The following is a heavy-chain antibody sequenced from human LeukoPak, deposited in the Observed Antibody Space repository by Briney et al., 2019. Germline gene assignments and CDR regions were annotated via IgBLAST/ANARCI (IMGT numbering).Heavy chain of an antibody. Sequence: GGSLRLSCAASGFTFSSYWMHWIRHAPGKGLVWVSRIKRDGSGPAYADSVKGRFTISRDNAKNTLYLQMNSLRAEDTAVYYCAALDNGRDYWGQGTLVTVSS. CDR1: GFTFSSYW. V-gene: IGHV3-74*01. D-gene: IGHD1-14*01. J-gene: IGHJ4*02. CDR2: IKRDGSGP. CDR3: AALDNGRDY.